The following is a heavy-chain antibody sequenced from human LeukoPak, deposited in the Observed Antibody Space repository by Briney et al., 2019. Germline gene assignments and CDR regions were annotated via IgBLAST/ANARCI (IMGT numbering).Heavy chain of an antibody. CDR1: GGSISSSSYY. CDR3: ASLRYCSSTSCYVYFDY. Sequence: SETLSLTCTVSGGSISSSSYYWGWIRQPPGKGLEWIGSIYYSGSTYYNPSLKSRVTISVDTSKNQFSLKLSSVTAADTAVYYCASLRYCSSTSCYVYFDYWGQGTLVTVSS. J-gene: IGHJ4*02. D-gene: IGHD2-2*01. V-gene: IGHV4-39*01. CDR2: IYYSGST.